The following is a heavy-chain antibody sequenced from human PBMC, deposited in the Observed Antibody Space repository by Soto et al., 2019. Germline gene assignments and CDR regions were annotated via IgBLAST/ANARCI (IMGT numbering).Heavy chain of an antibody. V-gene: IGHV3-21*04. Sequence: EVQLVESGGDLVKPGGSVRLSCAASVFTFSIYTMNWVRQAPGKGLEWVSSISSSGTFISYADSVEGRFTISTDNDQNSLYLQMNSLRAEDTAVYYCARDKGGYGDAFDMWGQGTMVTVSS. CDR2: ISSSGTFI. CDR1: VFTFSIYT. CDR3: ARDKGGYGDAFDM. J-gene: IGHJ3*02. D-gene: IGHD6-25*01.